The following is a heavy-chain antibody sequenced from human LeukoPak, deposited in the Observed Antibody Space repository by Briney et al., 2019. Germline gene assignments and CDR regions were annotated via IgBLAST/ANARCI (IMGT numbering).Heavy chain of an antibody. CDR3: AKSPPESYCSTSSCPSQH. J-gene: IGHJ1*01. CDR2: IRYDGSNK. D-gene: IGHD2-2*01. Sequence: GGSLRLSCAASGFTFSSYGMHWVRQAPGKGLEWVAFIRYDGSNKYYADSVKGRFTISRDNSKNTLYLQMNSLRAEDTAVYYCAKSPPESYCSTSSCPSQHWGQGTLVTVSS. V-gene: IGHV3-30*02. CDR1: GFTFSSYG.